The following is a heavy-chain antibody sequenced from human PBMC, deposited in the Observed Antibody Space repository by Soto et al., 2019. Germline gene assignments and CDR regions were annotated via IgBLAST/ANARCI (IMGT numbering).Heavy chain of an antibody. CDR1: GGSFSGYY. V-gene: IGHV4-34*01. CDR3: ARAPGYSSSPTNWFDP. D-gene: IGHD6-6*01. Sequence: KPSETLSLTCAVYGGSFSGYYWSWIRQPPGKGLEWIGEINHSGSTNYNPSLKSRVTISVDTSKNQFSLKLSSVTAADTAVYYCARAPGYSSSPTNWFDPWGQGTLVTVSS. CDR2: INHSGST. J-gene: IGHJ5*02.